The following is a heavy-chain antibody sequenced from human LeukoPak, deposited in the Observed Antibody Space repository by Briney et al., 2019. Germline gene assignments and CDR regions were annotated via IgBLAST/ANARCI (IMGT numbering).Heavy chain of an antibody. Sequence: ASVKVSCKASGYTFTSYYMHWVRQAPGQELEWMGIINPSGGSTSYAQKFHGRVTMTRTTSTSKVYMELSSLRSEDTAVYYCAREGWSSGYYPIDYWGQGTLVTVSS. V-gene: IGHV1-46*01. CDR1: GYTFTSYY. J-gene: IGHJ4*02. D-gene: IGHD3-22*01. CDR2: INPSGGST. CDR3: AREGWSSGYYPIDY.